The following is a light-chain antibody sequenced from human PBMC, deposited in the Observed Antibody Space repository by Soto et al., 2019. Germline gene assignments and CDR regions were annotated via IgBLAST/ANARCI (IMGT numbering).Light chain of an antibody. CDR3: QQRSNWPPLT. V-gene: IGKV3-11*01. CDR2: DAS. Sequence: EIVLTQSPATLSLSPGERATLSCTASQSISNHLAWYQQKPGQAPRLLIYDASNRATGIPARFSGSGSGTDFTLTISSLEPEDFAVYYCQQRSNWPPLTFGGGTKVEIK. CDR1: QSISNH. J-gene: IGKJ4*01.